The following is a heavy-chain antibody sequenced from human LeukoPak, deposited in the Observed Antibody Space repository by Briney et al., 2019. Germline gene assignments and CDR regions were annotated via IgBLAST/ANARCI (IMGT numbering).Heavy chain of an antibody. D-gene: IGHD3-10*01. CDR2: INHSGST. CDR3: ARRSRWSLCYFDY. CDR1: GGSFSGYC. V-gene: IGHV4-34*01. Sequence: SETLSLTCAVYGGSFSGYCWSWLRQPPGKGLEWIGEINHSGSTNYNPSLKSRVTISVDTSKNQFSLKLSSVTAADTAVYYCARRSRWSLCYFDYWGQGTLVTVSS. J-gene: IGHJ4*02.